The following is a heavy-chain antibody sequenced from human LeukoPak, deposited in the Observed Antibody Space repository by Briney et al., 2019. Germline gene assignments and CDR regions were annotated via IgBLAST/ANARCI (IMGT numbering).Heavy chain of an antibody. CDR2: IYYSGST. D-gene: IGHD3-10*01. V-gene: IGHV4-39*01. CDR1: GGSISSSSYY. J-gene: IGHJ4*02. Sequence: PSETLPLTCTVSGGSISSSSYYWGWIRQPPGKGLEWIGSIYYSGSTYYNPSLKSRVTISVDTSKNQFSLKLSSVTAADTAVYYCARRAAWFGELHWGQGTLVTVSS. CDR3: ARRAAWFGELH.